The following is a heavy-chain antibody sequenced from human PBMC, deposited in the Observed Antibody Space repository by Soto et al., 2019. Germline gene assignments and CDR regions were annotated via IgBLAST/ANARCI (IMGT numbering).Heavy chain of an antibody. D-gene: IGHD3-9*01. CDR2: ISSSSSYT. V-gene: IGHV3-11*05. CDR1: GFTFSDYY. CDR3: ARVLYYDILTGYSYLFDY. J-gene: IGHJ4*02. Sequence: LRLSCAASGFTFSDYYMSWIRQAPGKGLEWVSYISSSSSYTNYADSVKGRFTISRDNAKNSLYLQMNSLRAEDTAVYYCARVLYYDILTGYSYLFDYWGQGTLVTVSS.